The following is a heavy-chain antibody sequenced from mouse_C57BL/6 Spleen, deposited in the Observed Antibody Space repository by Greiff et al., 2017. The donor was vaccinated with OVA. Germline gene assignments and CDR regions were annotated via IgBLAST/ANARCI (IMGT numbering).Heavy chain of an antibody. CDR2: IDPSDSYT. V-gene: IGHV1-50*01. Sequence: VQLKQPGAELVKPGASVKLSCKASGYTFTSYWMQWVKQRPGQGLEWIGEIDPSDSYTNYNQKFKGKATLTVDTSSSTAYMQLSSLTSEDSAVYYCARHYYGSSGDYWGQGTTLTVSS. J-gene: IGHJ2*01. D-gene: IGHD1-1*01. CDR3: ARHYYGSSGDY. CDR1: GYTFTSYW.